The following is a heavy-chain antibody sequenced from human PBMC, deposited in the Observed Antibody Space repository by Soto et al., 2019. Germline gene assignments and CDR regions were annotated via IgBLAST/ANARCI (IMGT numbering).Heavy chain of an antibody. CDR3: AHSHFEILTGPFDS. D-gene: IGHD3-9*01. CDR2: VYGHDDK. CDR1: GFSLTNTGVT. J-gene: IGHJ5*01. V-gene: IGHV2-5*01. Sequence: QLTVKESGPSLVKPTQTLTPTCTLSGFSLTNTGVTVGWIRQPPGKALEWLALVYGHDDKRHNPSLRNRLTIAKDTSKNRVVLTLANVGPVDTATYYCAHSHFEILTGPFDSWGRGTLVTVSS.